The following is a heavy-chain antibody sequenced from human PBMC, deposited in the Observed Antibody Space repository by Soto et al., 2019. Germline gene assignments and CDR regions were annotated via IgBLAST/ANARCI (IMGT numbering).Heavy chain of an antibody. Sequence: SETLSLTCAVYGGXFSGYYWTWIRQPPGKGLEWIGEINHSGSTNYNPSLKSRVTISEDTSKNQFSLKLSSVTAADKAVYYCGRGLHSSGWYVGYWGQRTLVTLSS. V-gene: IGHV4-34*01. D-gene: IGHD6-19*01. CDR1: GGXFSGYY. CDR2: INHSGST. J-gene: IGHJ4*02. CDR3: GRGLHSSGWYVGY.